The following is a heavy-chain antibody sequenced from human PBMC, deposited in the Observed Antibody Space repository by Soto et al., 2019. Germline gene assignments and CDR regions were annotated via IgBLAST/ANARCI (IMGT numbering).Heavy chain of an antibody. J-gene: IGHJ3*02. CDR2: INGGNGNT. CDR3: ARGVCSGGSCYRSQTPDAFDI. D-gene: IGHD2-15*01. Sequence: GASVKVSCKASGNTVPNYAIHWVRQAPGQRLEWMGWINGGNGNTYYSEHFQGRVTFTRDTSAGTVYMELSSLRSEDTAVYYCARGVCSGGSCYRSQTPDAFDIWGQGTMVTVSS. CDR1: GNTVPNYA. V-gene: IGHV1-3*01.